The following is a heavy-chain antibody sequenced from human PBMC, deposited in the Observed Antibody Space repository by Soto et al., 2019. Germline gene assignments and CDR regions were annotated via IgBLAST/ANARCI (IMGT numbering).Heavy chain of an antibody. D-gene: IGHD2-21*02. CDR3: IQSRCGGDCLQSYASHYYYGMDV. J-gene: IGHJ6*02. Sequence: SGPTLVNPTQTLTLTCTFSGFSLSTSGMCVSWIRQPPGKALEWLARIDWDDDKYYSTSLKTRLTISKDTSKNQVVLTMTNMDPVDTATYYCIQSRCGGDCLQSYASHYYYGMDVWGQGTTVTVS. V-gene: IGHV2-70*11. CDR1: GFSLSTSGMC. CDR2: IDWDDDK.